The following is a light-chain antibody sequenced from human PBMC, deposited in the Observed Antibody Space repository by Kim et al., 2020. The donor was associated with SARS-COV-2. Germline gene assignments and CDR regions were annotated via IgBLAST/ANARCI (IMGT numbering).Light chain of an antibody. V-gene: IGKV1-33*01. CDR2: DAS. Sequence: SASVGERVTITSQASQDVKKSLNWFHQKPGKAPKVLISDASNLETGVPSRFTASASGTHFTFSVNSLQPDDVGTYFCQQYDNLPYTFGQGTKLEI. CDR1: QDVKKS. CDR3: QQYDNLPYT. J-gene: IGKJ2*01.